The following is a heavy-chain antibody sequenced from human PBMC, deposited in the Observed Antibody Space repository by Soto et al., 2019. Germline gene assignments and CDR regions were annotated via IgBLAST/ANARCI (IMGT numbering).Heavy chain of an antibody. V-gene: IGHV1-18*01. J-gene: IGHJ4*02. D-gene: IGHD3-22*01. CDR3: ARDWSRYYDSSGLMWFY. Sequence: AAGKVCCEGSGCRFTSYGISWVRQAPGQGLEWVGWISAHNGDTRYAQNLQGRITMTTDTFTNTAYMELTSLTSDDTAVYYCARDWSRYYDSSGLMWFYWGQGTLVTVSS. CDR2: ISAHNGDT. CDR1: GCRFTSYG.